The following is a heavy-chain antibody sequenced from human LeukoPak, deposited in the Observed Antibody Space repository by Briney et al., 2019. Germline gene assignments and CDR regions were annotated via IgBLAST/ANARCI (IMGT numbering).Heavy chain of an antibody. Sequence: GSLRVSCAASGFTFRSFWMLWVRQAPGKGLVWVSRINSDGSSAGYADSVKGRFTISRDNAKNTLYLQMNSLKGAATAVYFLVSKLVVGATRSDYFDYWGQGTLVTVSS. J-gene: IGHJ4*02. CDR2: INSDGSSA. D-gene: IGHD1-26*01. CDR1: GFTFRSFW. V-gene: IGHV3-74*01. CDR3: VSKLVVGATRSDYFDY.